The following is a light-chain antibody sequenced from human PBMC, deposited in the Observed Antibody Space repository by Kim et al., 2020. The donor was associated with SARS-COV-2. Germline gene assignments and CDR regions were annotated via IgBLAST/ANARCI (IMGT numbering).Light chain of an antibody. CDR2: GAS. V-gene: IGKV3-15*01. CDR1: QSISSD. Sequence: VMTQSPATLSVSPGERATLSCRASQSISSDLAWYQQRPGQAPKLLIYGASTRATGIPARFSGSGSGTEFTLSISRLQSEDFAVYYCQQYNNWWTFGQGTKVEIK. J-gene: IGKJ1*01. CDR3: QQYNNWWT.